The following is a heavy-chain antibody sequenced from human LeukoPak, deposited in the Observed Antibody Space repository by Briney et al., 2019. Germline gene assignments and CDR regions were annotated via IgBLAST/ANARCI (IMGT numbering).Heavy chain of an antibody. CDR3: ARHFYGSGTYYHFDY. CDR2: ISPYNDNT. Sequence: ASVKVSCKASGYTFTSYGISWVRQAPGQGPEWMGWISPYNDNTNYAQKLQGRATLTTDTSTSTAYMELRSLRSDDTAVYYCARHFYGSGTYYHFDYWGQGTLVTVSS. D-gene: IGHD3-10*01. J-gene: IGHJ4*02. CDR1: GYTFTSYG. V-gene: IGHV1-18*01.